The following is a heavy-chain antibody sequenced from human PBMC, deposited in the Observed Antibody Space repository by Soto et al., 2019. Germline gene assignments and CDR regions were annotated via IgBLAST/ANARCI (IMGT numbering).Heavy chain of an antibody. V-gene: IGHV6-1*01. D-gene: IGHD1-7*01. Sequence: QVQLQESGPGLVKPSQTLSLTCAISGDSVSSNSAAWNWIRLSPSRGLEWLARTYYRSRWYNDYAVSVRSRITVNPDTSKNQFSLQLTSVTPECTAVYYCAGTTSHQWYYMDVWGKGTTVTVSS. CDR1: GDSVSSNSAA. CDR2: TYYRSRWYN. CDR3: AGTTSHQWYYMDV. J-gene: IGHJ6*03.